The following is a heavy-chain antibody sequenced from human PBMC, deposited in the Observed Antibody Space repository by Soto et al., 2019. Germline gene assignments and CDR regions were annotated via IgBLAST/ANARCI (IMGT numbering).Heavy chain of an antibody. J-gene: IGHJ5*02. CDR2: IYYSGST. V-gene: IGHV4-39*01. Sequence: QLQLQESGPGLVKPSETLSLTCTVSGGSISSSSYYWGWIRHPPGKWLEWIGSIYYSGSTYYNPSLKSRVTISVDTSKNQFSLKLSSVTAADTAVYYCARSRGGLLWFGELSWFDPWGQGTLVTVSS. CDR1: GGSISSSSYY. D-gene: IGHD3-10*01. CDR3: ARSRGGLLWFGELSWFDP.